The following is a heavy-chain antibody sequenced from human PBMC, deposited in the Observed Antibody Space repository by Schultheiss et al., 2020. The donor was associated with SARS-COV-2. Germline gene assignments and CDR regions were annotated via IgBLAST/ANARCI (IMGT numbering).Heavy chain of an antibody. CDR1: GGSISSGYY. CDR3: ASRRLRLGELALYGNDY. CDR2: IYHSGST. J-gene: IGHJ4*02. V-gene: IGHV4-38-2*01. D-gene: IGHD3-16*02. Sequence: SQTLSLTCPVSGGSISSGYYWGWIRQPPGKGLEWIGSIYHSGSTYYNPSLKSRVTISVDTSKNQFSLKLSSVTAADTAAYYCASRRLRLGELALYGNDYWGQGNLVTVSS.